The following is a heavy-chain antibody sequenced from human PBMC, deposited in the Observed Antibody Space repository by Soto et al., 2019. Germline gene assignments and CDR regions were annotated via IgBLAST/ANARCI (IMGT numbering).Heavy chain of an antibody. CDR2: IYYSGST. V-gene: IGHV4-59*01. Sequence: SETLSLTCTVSGGSISSYYWSWMRQPPGKGLEWIGYIYYSGSTNYNPSLKSRVTISVDTSKNQFSLKLSSVTAADTAVYYCARDRGSGSYYISGNWFDPWGQGTLVTVS. CDR3: ARDRGSGSYYISGNWFDP. CDR1: GGSISSYY. J-gene: IGHJ5*02. D-gene: IGHD3-10*01.